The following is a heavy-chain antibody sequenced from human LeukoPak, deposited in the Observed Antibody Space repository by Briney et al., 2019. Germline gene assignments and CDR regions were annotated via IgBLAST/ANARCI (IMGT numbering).Heavy chain of an antibody. V-gene: IGHV5-51*01. Sequence: GESLKISCKTSGYIFINYWIGWVRQMPGKGLEWMGIIYPGDSDTRYSPSFQGQVTISADKSISTAYLQWSSLKASDTAMYYCARVGAARHDPWGQGTLVTVSS. CDR1: GYIFINYW. CDR2: IYPGDSDT. J-gene: IGHJ5*02. CDR3: ARVGAARHDP. D-gene: IGHD4-17*01.